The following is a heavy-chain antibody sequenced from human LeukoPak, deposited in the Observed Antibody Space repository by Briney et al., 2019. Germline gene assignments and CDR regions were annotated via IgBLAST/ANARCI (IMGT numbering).Heavy chain of an antibody. J-gene: IGHJ4*02. CDR3: ARKSGWNLDC. Sequence: DPSETLSLTCRVSGGFISTSNWWSWVRQSPGKGLEWIGEIYHSGSTNYNPSLKSRVTISVDKSKNQFSLRLNSVTGADTAVYYCARKSGWNLDCWGQGTLVAVSP. CDR2: IYHSGST. D-gene: IGHD6-19*01. CDR1: GGFISTSNW. V-gene: IGHV4-4*02.